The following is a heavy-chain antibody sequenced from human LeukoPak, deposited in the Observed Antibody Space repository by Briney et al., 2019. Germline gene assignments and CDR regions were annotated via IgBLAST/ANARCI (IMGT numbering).Heavy chain of an antibody. V-gene: IGHV3-9*01. J-gene: IGHJ3*02. CDR2: ISFNSGSI. Sequence: PGGSLRLSCAASGFTFDDYAIHWVRQAPGKGLEWVSGISFNSGSIGYADSVKGRFTISRDNAKNSLYLQMNSLRAEDTPLYYCAKVKLFTDDAFDIWGQGTLVTVSS. CDR3: AKVKLFTDDAFDI. CDR1: GFTFDDYA. D-gene: IGHD2-21*01.